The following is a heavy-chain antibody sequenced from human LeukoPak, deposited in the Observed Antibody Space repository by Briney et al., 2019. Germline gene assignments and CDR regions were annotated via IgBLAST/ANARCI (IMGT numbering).Heavy chain of an antibody. J-gene: IGHJ4*02. CDR2: ISGSGGST. Sequence: PGGSLRLSCAASGLTFSTYVMTWARQAPGKGLEWVSAISGSGGSTYYADSVKGRFTISRDNSKNTLYLQMNSLRAEDTAVYYCAKDFGSGYFSYYFDYWGQGTLVTVSP. D-gene: IGHD3-22*01. CDR1: GLTFSTYV. V-gene: IGHV3-23*01. CDR3: AKDFGSGYFSYYFDY.